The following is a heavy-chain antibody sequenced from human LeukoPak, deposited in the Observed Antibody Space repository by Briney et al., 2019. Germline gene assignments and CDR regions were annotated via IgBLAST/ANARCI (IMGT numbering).Heavy chain of an antibody. Sequence: PSETLSLTCAVYGGSLSGYYWSWIRQPPGKGLEWIGEINHSGSTNYNPSLKSRVTISVDTSKNQFSLKLSSVTAADTAVYYCARVSYGYGYYFDYWGQGTLVTVSS. V-gene: IGHV4-34*01. CDR1: GGSLSGYY. D-gene: IGHD5-18*01. CDR3: ARVSYGYGYYFDY. J-gene: IGHJ4*02. CDR2: INHSGST.